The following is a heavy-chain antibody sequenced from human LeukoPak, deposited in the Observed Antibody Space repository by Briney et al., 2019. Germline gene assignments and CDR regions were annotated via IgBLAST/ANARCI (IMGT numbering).Heavy chain of an antibody. CDR3: ARDLILGDFDAFDI. Sequence: PSETLSLTCTVSGGSISSYHWSWIRQPPGKGLEWIGYIYYSGSTNYNPSLKSRVTISVDTSKNQFSLKLSSVTAADTAVYYCARDLILGDFDAFDIWGQGTMVTVSS. J-gene: IGHJ3*02. CDR1: GGSISSYH. CDR2: IYYSGST. D-gene: IGHD2-21*01. V-gene: IGHV4-59*01.